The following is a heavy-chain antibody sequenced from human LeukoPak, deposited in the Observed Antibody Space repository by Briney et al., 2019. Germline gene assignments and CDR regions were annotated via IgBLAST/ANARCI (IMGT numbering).Heavy chain of an antibody. J-gene: IGHJ4*02. Sequence: GGSLRLSCAASGFTFSSYSTNWVRQAPGKGLEWVSYISSSSSTIYYADSVKGRFTISRDNAKNSLYLQVNSLRDEDTAVYYCARDLPPGSTGWYLGYWGQGTLVTVSS. CDR1: GFTFSSYS. D-gene: IGHD6-19*01. CDR3: ARDLPPGSTGWYLGY. V-gene: IGHV3-48*02. CDR2: ISSSSSTI.